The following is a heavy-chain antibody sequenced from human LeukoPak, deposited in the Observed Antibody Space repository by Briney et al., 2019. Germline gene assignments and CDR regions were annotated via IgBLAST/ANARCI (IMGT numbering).Heavy chain of an antibody. Sequence: GGSLRLSCVVSGIPFSDYYMNWLRKAPGKGLEWVSGISGSGGSTHYADSVKDRFTISRDNSTNTLYLQMNSLRAEDTAVYYCAKETVVVVAATPDAFDIWGQGTMVTVSS. V-gene: IGHV3-23*01. J-gene: IGHJ3*02. D-gene: IGHD2-15*01. CDR2: ISGSGGST. CDR3: AKETVVVVAATPDAFDI. CDR1: GIPFSDYY.